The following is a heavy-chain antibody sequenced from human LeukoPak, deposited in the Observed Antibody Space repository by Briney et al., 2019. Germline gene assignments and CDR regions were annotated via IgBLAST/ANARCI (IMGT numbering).Heavy chain of an antibody. CDR2: ISSSGRTT. CDR3: ARVMTTVIYYYYYYMDV. V-gene: IGHV3-48*03. Sequence: PGGSLRLSCAASGFTFSSYEMNWVRQAPGKGLEWASYISSSGRTTYYADSLKGRFTISRDSAKNSLYLQMNSLRAEDTAVYYCARVMTTVIYYYYYYMDVWGKGTTVTVSS. J-gene: IGHJ6*03. CDR1: GFTFSSYE. D-gene: IGHD4-17*01.